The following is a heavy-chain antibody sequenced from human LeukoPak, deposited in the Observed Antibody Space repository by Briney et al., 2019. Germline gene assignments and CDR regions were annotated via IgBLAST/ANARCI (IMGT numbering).Heavy chain of an antibody. D-gene: IGHD2-2*01. CDR2: IYHSGSA. CDR1: GYSISSGYQ. CDR3: ARDPRWLTPDCTSTSCYENYFDP. V-gene: IGHV4-38-2*02. Sequence: PPETLSLTCAVSGYSISSGYQWAWIRQSPGKGLEWIGSIYHSGSAHYNPSLKSRVTVLVETSKNQFSLKMYSVTAADTAVYYCARDPRWLTPDCTSTSCYENYFDPWGQGTLVTVSS. J-gene: IGHJ5*02.